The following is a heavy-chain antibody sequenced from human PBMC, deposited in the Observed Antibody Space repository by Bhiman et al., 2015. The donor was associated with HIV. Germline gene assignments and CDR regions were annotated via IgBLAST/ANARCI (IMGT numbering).Heavy chain of an antibody. V-gene: IGHV3-74*01. J-gene: IGHJ4*02. D-gene: IGHD1-14*01. CDR1: GFTFSSYW. CDR2: IKTDGSST. Sequence: EVQLVESGGGLVQPGGSLRLSCAASGFTFSSYWMHWVRQAPGKGLVWVSRIKTDGSSTNYADSVTGRFTISRDNAKNTVYLQMHDLRADDTAVYYCVRDFTGVTDSWGRGTLVTVSS. CDR3: VRDFTGVTDS.